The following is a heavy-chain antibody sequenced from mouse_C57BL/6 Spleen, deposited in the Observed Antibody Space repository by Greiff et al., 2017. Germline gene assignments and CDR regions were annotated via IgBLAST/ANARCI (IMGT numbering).Heavy chain of an antibody. Sequence: QVQLQQPGAELVRPGSSVKLSCKASGYTFTSYWMHWVKQRPIQGLEWIGNIDPSDSETHYNQKFKDKATLTVDKSSSTAYMQLSSLTSEDSAVYYCARGGYGGDMDDWGQGTSVTVSS. J-gene: IGHJ4*01. CDR1: GYTFTSYW. CDR3: ARGGYGGDMDD. V-gene: IGHV1-52*01. CDR2: IDPSDSET. D-gene: IGHD2-2*01.